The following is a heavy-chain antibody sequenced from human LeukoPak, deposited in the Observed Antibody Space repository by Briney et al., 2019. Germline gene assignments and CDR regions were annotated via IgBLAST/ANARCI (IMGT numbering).Heavy chain of an antibody. CDR3: ARGYDFWSGYYDYYYMDV. V-gene: IGHV1-69*13. Sequence: ASVKVSCKASGGTFSSYAISWVRQAPGQGLEWMGGIIPIFGTANYAQKFQGRVTITADESTSTAYMELSSLRSEDTAVCYCARGYDFWSGYYDYYYMDVWGKGTTVTVSS. CDR1: GGTFSSYA. J-gene: IGHJ6*03. D-gene: IGHD3-3*01. CDR2: IIPIFGTA.